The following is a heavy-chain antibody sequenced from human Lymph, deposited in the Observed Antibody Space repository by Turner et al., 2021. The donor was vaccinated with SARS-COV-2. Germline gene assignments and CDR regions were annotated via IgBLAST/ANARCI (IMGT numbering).Heavy chain of an antibody. Sequence: QLQESGPGLVKPSGTLSLTCAVSGASISTTYWWTWVRHSPGKGLEWIGEIYHSGSTNYNPSLQSRVTISVDKSRNQFSLRLSSVTAADTAVYYCAAGFDIWGQGTRVIISS. CDR2: IYHSGST. J-gene: IGHJ3*02. V-gene: IGHV4-4*02. CDR3: AAGFDI. CDR1: GASISTTYW.